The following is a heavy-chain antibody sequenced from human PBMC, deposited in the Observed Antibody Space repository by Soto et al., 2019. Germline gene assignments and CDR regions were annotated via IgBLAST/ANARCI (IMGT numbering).Heavy chain of an antibody. D-gene: IGHD6-19*01. CDR2: IYPGDSDT. J-gene: IGHJ4*02. CDR1: GYSFTSYW. CDR3: AIALVAYSSGYTPFDY. V-gene: IGHV5-51*01. Sequence: GESLKISCKGSGYSFTSYWIGWVRQMPGKGLEWMGIIYPGDSDTRYSPSFQGQVTISADKSISTAYLQWSSLKASDTAMYYCAIALVAYSSGYTPFDYWGRGTLVTVPS.